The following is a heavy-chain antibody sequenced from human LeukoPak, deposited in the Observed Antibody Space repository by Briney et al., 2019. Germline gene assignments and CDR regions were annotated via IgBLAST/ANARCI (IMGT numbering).Heavy chain of an antibody. Sequence: GASVKVSCKASGGTFSSYAISWVRQAPGQGVEWMGGIIPIFGTANYAQKFQGRVTITADESTRTAYMELSSLGSEDTAVYYCARGWTGQHLVPQYFQHWGQGTLVTVSS. D-gene: IGHD6-13*01. V-gene: IGHV1-69*01. J-gene: IGHJ1*01. CDR1: GGTFSSYA. CDR3: ARGWTGQHLVPQYFQH. CDR2: IIPIFGTA.